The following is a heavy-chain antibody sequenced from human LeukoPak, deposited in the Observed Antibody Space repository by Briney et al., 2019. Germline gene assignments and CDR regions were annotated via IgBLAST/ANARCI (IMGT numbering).Heavy chain of an antibody. D-gene: IGHD6-19*01. CDR2: ISGNGINT. CDR3: AKRGAVAVAASYNWFDP. J-gene: IGHJ5*02. Sequence: GGSLRLSCVASGFTFSNEAMNWARQVPGKGLEWVSAISGNGINTYYADSVKGRFTISRDNSKNTLYLQMSSLRAEDTAVYYCAKRGAVAVAASYNWFDPWGQGTLVAVSS. CDR1: GFTFSNEA. V-gene: IGHV3-23*01.